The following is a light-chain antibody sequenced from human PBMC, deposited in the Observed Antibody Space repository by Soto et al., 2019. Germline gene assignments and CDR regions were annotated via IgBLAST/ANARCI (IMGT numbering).Light chain of an antibody. CDR1: SSNIGAGYD. CDR3: QSYDSSLSGSGVV. J-gene: IGLJ2*01. CDR2: GNS. Sequence: QSVLTQPPSVSGAPGQRVTISCTGSSSNIGAGYDVHWYQQLPGTAPKLLIYGNSNRPSGVPDRFSGSKSGTSASLAITGLQAEDEADYYCQSYDSSLSGSGVVFGGGTMLTVL. V-gene: IGLV1-40*01.